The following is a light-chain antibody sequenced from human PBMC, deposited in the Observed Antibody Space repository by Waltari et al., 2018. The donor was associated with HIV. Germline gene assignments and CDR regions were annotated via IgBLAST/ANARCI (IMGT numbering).Light chain of an antibody. V-gene: IGKV2-28*01. CDR3: MQALQTLRRPFT. CDR1: QSLLHSNGYNS. Sequence: SPLSLPVTPGEPASISCRSSQSLLHSNGYNSLDWYLQKPGQSPQLLIYLGSNRASGVPDRFSGSGSGTDFTLKISRVEAEDVGVYYCMQALQTLRRPFTFGPGMKVDIK. J-gene: IGKJ3*01. CDR2: LGS.